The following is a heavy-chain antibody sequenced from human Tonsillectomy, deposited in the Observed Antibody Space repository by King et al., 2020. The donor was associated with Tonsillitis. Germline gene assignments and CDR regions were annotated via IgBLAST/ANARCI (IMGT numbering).Heavy chain of an antibody. CDR3: AGDGSDYGVFRGFDY. Sequence: QLVQSGAEVKKPGASVKVSCKASGYSFTTYGISWVRQAPGQRPEWMGWISTYNGNTNYAQKIQGRVTMTTDTSTSTAYMELRSLRSDDTAVYYCAGDGSDYGVFRGFDYWGQGTLVTVSS. V-gene: IGHV1-18*04. D-gene: IGHD4-17*01. CDR1: GYSFTTYG. J-gene: IGHJ4*02. CDR2: ISTYNGNT.